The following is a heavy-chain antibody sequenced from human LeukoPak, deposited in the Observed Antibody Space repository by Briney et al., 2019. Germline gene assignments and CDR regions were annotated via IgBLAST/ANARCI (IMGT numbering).Heavy chain of an antibody. Sequence: PSETLSLTCSVSGDSISYFYWSWIRQAAGKGLEWIGRIYNSGSTDYNASLKSRVTMSVDTSKNQLSLKLSSVTAADTAVYYCAAERPHDYWGQGTLVTVSS. V-gene: IGHV4-4*07. CDR3: AAERPHDY. CDR1: GDSISYFY. CDR2: IYNSGST. J-gene: IGHJ4*02.